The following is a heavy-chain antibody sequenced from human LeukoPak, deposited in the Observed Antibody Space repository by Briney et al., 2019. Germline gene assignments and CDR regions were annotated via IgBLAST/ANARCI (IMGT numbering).Heavy chain of an antibody. D-gene: IGHD2-15*01. CDR1: GYMFSSYG. CDR2: INPNSGGT. CDR3: ARVPDCSGGSCYIYFDY. V-gene: IGHV1-2*02. Sequence: GASVKVSCKASGYMFSSYGISWVRQARGQGLEWMGWINPNSGGTNYAQKFQGRVTMTRDTSISTAYMELSRLRSDDTAVYYCARVPDCSGGSCYIYFDYWGQGTLVTVSS. J-gene: IGHJ4*02.